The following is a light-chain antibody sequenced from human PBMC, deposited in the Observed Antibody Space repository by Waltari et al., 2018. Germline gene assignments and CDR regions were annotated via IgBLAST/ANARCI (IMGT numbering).Light chain of an antibody. J-gene: IGKJ2*01. CDR2: HSS. V-gene: IGKV3-20*01. CDR3: QQYRSDPYT. Sequence: EYGLTPSPGTLSLSPGERATLSCRASQPVGSYLARYQQTPGQAPRRLIYHSSNRATGIPDRFRGSGSGTDFTLTITSLEPEDFAAYYCQQYRSDPYTFGQGTKLEIK. CDR1: QPVGSY.